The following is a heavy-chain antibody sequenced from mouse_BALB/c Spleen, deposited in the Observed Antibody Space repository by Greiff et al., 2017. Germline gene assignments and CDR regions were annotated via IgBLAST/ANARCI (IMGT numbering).Heavy chain of an antibody. CDR2: ISDGGSYT. J-gene: IGHJ4*01. CDR3: ARDRDDGYSYAMDY. V-gene: IGHV5-4*02. D-gene: IGHD2-3*01. Sequence: EVQLVESGGGLVKPGGSLKLSCAASGFTFSDYYMYWVRQTPEKRLEWVATISDGGSYTYYPDSVKGRFTISRDNAKNNLYLQMSSLKSEDTAMYYCARDRDDGYSYAMDYWGQGTSVTVSS. CDR1: GFTFSDYY.